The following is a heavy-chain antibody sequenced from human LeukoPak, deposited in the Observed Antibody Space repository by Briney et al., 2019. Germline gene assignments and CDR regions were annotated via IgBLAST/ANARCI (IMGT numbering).Heavy chain of an antibody. J-gene: IGHJ4*02. CDR3: ATGETGNYFDY. D-gene: IGHD1-14*01. CDR2: IYYSGST. CDR1: GGSISSYY. Sequence: PSETLSLTCTVSGGSISSYYWSWIRQPPGKGLEWIGYIYYSGSTNYNPSLKSRVSISVDTSKNQFSLNLSSVTAADTAVYYCATGETGNYFDYWGQGTLVTVSS. V-gene: IGHV4-59*01.